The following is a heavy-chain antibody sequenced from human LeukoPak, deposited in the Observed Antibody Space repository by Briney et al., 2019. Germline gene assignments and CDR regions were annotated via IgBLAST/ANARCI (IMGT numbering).Heavy chain of an antibody. CDR1: GGSFSNYY. CDR3: ANTKGDCSGGSCYSGIFDY. Sequence: SETLSLTCTVSGGSFSNYYWSWIRQPSGKGLEWIAYFSYSGSTKYGPSLKSRVTISGDTSKNQFSLQLSSVTAADTAVYYCANTKGDCSGGSCYSGIFDYWGQGILVTVSS. CDR2: FSYSGST. J-gene: IGHJ4*02. D-gene: IGHD2-15*01. V-gene: IGHV4-59*01.